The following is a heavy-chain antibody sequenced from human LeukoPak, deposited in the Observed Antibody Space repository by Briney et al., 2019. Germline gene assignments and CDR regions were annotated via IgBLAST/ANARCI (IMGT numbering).Heavy chain of an antibody. J-gene: IGHJ5*02. CDR2: INPNSGGT. CDR3: ARDRVVVAATSPTINWFDP. D-gene: IGHD2-15*01. Sequence: ASVKVSCKASGYTFTCYFMHWVRQAPGQGLEWMGWINPNSGGTNYAQKFQGRVTMTRDTSMTTAYMELSRLTSDDTAVYYCARDRVVVAATSPTINWFDPWGQGTLVTVSS. CDR1: GYTFTCYF. V-gene: IGHV1-2*02.